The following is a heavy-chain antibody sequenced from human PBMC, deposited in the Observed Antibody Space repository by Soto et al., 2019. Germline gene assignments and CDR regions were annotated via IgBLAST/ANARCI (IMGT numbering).Heavy chain of an antibody. D-gene: IGHD4-17*01. V-gene: IGHV3-11*01. CDR3: AGPSTTVTKSFDY. CDR2: ISSSGSTI. CDR1: GFTFSDYY. Sequence: QVQLVESGGGLVKPGGSLRLCCAASGFTFSDYYMSWIRQAPGKGLEWVSYISSSGSTIYYADSVKGRFTISRDNAKNSLYLQMNSLSAEDTAVYYCAGPSTTVTKSFDYWGQGTLVTVSS. J-gene: IGHJ4*02.